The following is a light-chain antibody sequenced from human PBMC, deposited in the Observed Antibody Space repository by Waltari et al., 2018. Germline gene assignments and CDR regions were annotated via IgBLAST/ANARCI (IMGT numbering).Light chain of an antibody. V-gene: IGKV1-39*01. CDR3: QQSYSTPRT. CDR2: AAS. J-gene: IGKJ2*02. Sequence: DIQMTQSPSSLSASVGDRVTITCRASQSISSYLNWYQQKPGKAPKLLIYAASSLQSGVPSRFSGSSSATDFTLTINSLQPEDFATYYCQQSYSTPRTFGQGTKLEI. CDR1: QSISSY.